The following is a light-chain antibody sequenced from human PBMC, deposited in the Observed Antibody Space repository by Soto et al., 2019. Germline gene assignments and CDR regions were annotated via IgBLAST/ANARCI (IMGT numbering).Light chain of an antibody. Sequence: EIALTQSPGTLSLSPGERATLSCRASQSVSSSYLAWYQQKPGQAPRLLIYGASTRATGIPARFSGSGSGTEFTLTISSLQSDDFAVYYCQQYENWPRTFGQGTKVDIK. V-gene: IGKV3-15*01. J-gene: IGKJ1*01. CDR1: QSVSSSY. CDR2: GAS. CDR3: QQYENWPRT.